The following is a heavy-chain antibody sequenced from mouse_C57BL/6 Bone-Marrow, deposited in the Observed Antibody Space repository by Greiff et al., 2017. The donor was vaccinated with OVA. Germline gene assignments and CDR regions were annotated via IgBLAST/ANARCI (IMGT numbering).Heavy chain of an antibody. Sequence: QVQLQQSGAELVRPGTSVKLSCKASGYTFTSYWMHWVKQRPGQGLEWIGVIDPSDSYTNYNQKFKGKATLTVDTSSSTAYMQLSSLTSEDSAVYYCAREEVAYWGQGTLVTVSA. J-gene: IGHJ3*01. V-gene: IGHV1-59*01. CDR3: AREEVAY. CDR1: GYTFTSYW. CDR2: IDPSDSYT.